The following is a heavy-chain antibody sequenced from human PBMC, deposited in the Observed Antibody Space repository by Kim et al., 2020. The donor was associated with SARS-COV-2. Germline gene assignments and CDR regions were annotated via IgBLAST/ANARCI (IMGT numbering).Heavy chain of an antibody. CDR3: AXXL. J-gene: IGHJ2*01. CDR2: XNHSGST. CDR1: GGSFSGYF. Sequence: SETLSLTCAVYGGSFSGYFWSWIRQPPGKGLEWIGEXNHSGSTNYNPSLKSRVTXSVDXXXKQFSXKMTSVTAXXTAXXXCAXXLW. V-gene: IGHV4-34*01.